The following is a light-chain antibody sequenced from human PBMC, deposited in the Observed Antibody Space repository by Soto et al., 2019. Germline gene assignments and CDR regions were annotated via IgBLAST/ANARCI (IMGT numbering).Light chain of an antibody. J-gene: IGKJ5*01. CDR2: GAS. Sequence: DIVMTQSPATLSVSPGERATLSCRASQSVSINLAWYQQKPGQAPRLLIYGASTRATGIPARFSGSGSGTDFTLTISRLEPEDFAVYYCQQFGSSPPRITFGQGTRLEIK. V-gene: IGKV3-15*01. CDR1: QSVSIN. CDR3: QQFGSSPPRIT.